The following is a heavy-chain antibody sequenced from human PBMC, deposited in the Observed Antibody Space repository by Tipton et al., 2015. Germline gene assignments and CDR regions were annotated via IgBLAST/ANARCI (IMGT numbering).Heavy chain of an antibody. V-gene: IGHV4-39*01. J-gene: IGHJ6*02. CDR3: ARHAVSVTGVDV. D-gene: IGHD6-25*01. CDR1: GDSVRNGSHY. Sequence: TLSLTCSISGDSVRNGSHYWGWIRQSPGKGLEWIGSIYESGIAHYNPSLKSRVTISVDTSKNQFSLKLRSVTAADTAVYYCARHAVSVTGVDVWGQGTTVTVSS. CDR2: IYESGIA.